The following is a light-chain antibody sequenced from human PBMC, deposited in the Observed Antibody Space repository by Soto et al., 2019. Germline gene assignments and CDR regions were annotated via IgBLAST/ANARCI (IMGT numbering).Light chain of an antibody. Sequence: AIQLTQSPSSLSAYVGDRGTITCRASQGISSALAWYPQKRGKAAKPLIYDASSVESGVPSRFSGSGSGTDFTLTISSLQPEDFATYYCQQFNSYPLTFGGGTKLDIK. J-gene: IGKJ4*01. CDR3: QQFNSYPLT. CDR1: QGISSA. CDR2: DAS. V-gene: IGKV1-13*02.